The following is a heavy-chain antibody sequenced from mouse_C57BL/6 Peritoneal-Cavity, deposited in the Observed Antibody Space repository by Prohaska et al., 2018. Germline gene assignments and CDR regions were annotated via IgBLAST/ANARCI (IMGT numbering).Heavy chain of an antibody. D-gene: IGHD3-3*01. Sequence: GDGDTNYNGKLKGKATLTADKSSSTAYMQLSSLTSEDSAVYFCARPGTGQGYFDYWGQGTTLTVSS. J-gene: IGHJ2*01. CDR2: GDGDT. V-gene: IGHV1-82*01. CDR3: ARPGTGQGYFDY.